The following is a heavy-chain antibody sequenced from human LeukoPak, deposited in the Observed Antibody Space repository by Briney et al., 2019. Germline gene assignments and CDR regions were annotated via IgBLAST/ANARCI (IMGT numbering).Heavy chain of an antibody. CDR1: GGSISSYY. J-gene: IGHJ4*02. CDR2: IYYSGST. V-gene: IGHV4-59*01. D-gene: IGHD3-16*01. CDR3: ARCWGPFDY. Sequence: SETLSLSCTVSGGSISSYYWSRIRQPPGKGLEWIGYIYYSGSTNYNPSLKSRVTISVDTSKNQFSLKLSSVTAADTAVYYCARCWGPFDYWGQGALVTVSS.